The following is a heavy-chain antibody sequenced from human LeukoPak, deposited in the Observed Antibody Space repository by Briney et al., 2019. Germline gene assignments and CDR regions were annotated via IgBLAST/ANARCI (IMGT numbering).Heavy chain of an antibody. CDR3: ARDEDYRSFDY. Sequence: EASVKVSCKAFGGTFSSYAISWVRQAPGQGLEWMGRIIPIFGTANYAQKFQGRVTITTDESTSTAYMELSSLRSEDTAVYYCARDEDYRSFDYWGQGTLVTVSS. J-gene: IGHJ4*02. CDR1: GGTFSSYA. D-gene: IGHD4-11*01. V-gene: IGHV1-69*05. CDR2: IIPIFGTA.